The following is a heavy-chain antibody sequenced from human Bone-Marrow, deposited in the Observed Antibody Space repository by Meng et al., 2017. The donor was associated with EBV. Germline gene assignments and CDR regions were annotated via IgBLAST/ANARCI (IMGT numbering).Heavy chain of an antibody. CDR3: ARSDWFDP. Sequence: EVQLVESGGGSVQPGGSLRLSCAASGFSVSGYWMHWVRQAPGKGLVWVSRIKSDGASRYYADSVKGRFTISRDNAKNTLYLQMNSLRAEDTAVYFCARSDWFDPWGQGTMVTV. CDR1: GFSVSGYW. J-gene: IGHJ5*02. CDR2: IKSDGASR. V-gene: IGHV3-74*01.